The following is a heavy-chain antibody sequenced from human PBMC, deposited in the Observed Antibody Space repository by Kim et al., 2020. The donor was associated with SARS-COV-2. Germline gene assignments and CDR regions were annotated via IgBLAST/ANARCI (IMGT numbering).Heavy chain of an antibody. D-gene: IGHD6-19*01. CDR1: GFTVSSNY. Sequence: GGSLRLSCAASGFTVSSNYMSWVRQAPGKGLEWVSVIYSGGSTYYADSVKGRFTISRHNSKNTLYLQMNSLRAEDTAVYYCARGGLVEMAPYAAFDIWGQGTMVTVSS. CDR2: IYSGGST. J-gene: IGHJ3*02. CDR3: ARGGLVEMAPYAAFDI. V-gene: IGHV3-53*04.